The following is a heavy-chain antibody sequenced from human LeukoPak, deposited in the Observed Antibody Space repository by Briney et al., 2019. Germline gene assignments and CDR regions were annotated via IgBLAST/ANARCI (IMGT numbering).Heavy chain of an antibody. CDR1: GFTFSSFE. CDR2: ISSNGATI. D-gene: IGHD2-15*01. CDR3: ARDGRHYCSGGSCYSPYWYFDL. V-gene: IGHV3-48*03. J-gene: IGHJ2*01. Sequence: GGSLRLSCAASGFTFSSFEMNWVGQAPGKGLEGVSYISSNGATIYYADSVKGQFTISRDNAKNSLYLQMNSLRAEDTAVYYCARDGRHYCSGGSCYSPYWYFDLWGRGTQVTVSS.